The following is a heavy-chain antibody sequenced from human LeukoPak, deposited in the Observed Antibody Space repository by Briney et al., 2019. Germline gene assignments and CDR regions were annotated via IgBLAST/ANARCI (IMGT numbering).Heavy chain of an antibody. Sequence: SETLSLTCTVSGGSISSYYWSWFRQPPGKGLEWLGYIYYSGSTNYNPSLKSRVTISVDTSKNQFSLKLSSVTAADTAVYYCARSCGGDCYTDYWGQGTLVTVSS. CDR3: ARSCGGDCYTDY. J-gene: IGHJ4*02. D-gene: IGHD2-21*02. V-gene: IGHV4-59*01. CDR2: IYYSGST. CDR1: GGSISSYY.